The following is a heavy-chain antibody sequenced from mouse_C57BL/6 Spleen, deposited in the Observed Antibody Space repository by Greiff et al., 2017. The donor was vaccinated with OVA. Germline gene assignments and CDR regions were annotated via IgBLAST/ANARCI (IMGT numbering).Heavy chain of an antibody. J-gene: IGHJ2*01. D-gene: IGHD1-1*01. V-gene: IGHV1-69*01. Sequence: QVQLKQPGAELVMPGASVKLSCKASGYTFTSYWMHWVKQRPGQGLEWIGEIDPSDSNTNYNQKFKGKSTLTVDKSSSTAYMQLSSLTSEDSAVYYCARGGTTDYWGQGTTLTVSS. CDR1: GYTFTSYW. CDR3: ARGGTTDY. CDR2: IDPSDSNT.